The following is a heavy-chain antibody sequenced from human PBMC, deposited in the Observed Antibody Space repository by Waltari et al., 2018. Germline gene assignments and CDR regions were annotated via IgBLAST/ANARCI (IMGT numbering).Heavy chain of an antibody. V-gene: IGHV4-30-2*01. CDR3: ARDQDYGDYGPGWFDP. Sequence: QLQLQESGSGLVKPSQTLSFPCAVPGFSISCGGYSCGGFRQPTGKCLEWSGYIYQSGSTDYNPSLKSRVTISVDRSKNQFSLKLSSVTAADTAVYYCARDQDYGDYGPGWFDPWGQGTLVTVSS. CDR1: GFSISCGGYS. D-gene: IGHD4-17*01. CDR2: IYQSGST. J-gene: IGHJ5*02.